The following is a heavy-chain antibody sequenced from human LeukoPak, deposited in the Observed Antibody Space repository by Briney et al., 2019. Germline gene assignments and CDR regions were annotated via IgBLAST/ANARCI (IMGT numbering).Heavy chain of an antibody. D-gene: IGHD2-2*02. CDR3: ARIPFVVVPAAIDY. J-gene: IGHJ4*02. Sequence: PSETLPLTCTVSGGSVSSGSYYWSWIRQPPGKGLEWIGYIYYSGSTNYNPSLKSRVTISVDTSKNQFSLKLSSVTAADTAVYYCARIPFVVVPAAIDYWSQGTLVTVSS. CDR2: IYYSGST. CDR1: GGSVSSGSYY. V-gene: IGHV4-61*01.